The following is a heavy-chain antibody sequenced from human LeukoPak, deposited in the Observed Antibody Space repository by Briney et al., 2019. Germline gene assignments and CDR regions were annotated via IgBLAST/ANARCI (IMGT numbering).Heavy chain of an antibody. V-gene: IGHV1-8*03. CDR3: ARPNSGYSSKNYYYYMDV. CDR2: MNPNSGNT. CDR1: GYTFTSYD. J-gene: IGHJ6*03. D-gene: IGHD6-13*01. Sequence: ASVKVSCKASGYTFTSYDINWVRQATGQGLEWMGWMNPNSGNTGYAQKFQGRVTITRNTSISTAYMELSSLRSEDTAVYYCARPNSGYSSKNYYYYMDVWGKGTTVTVSS.